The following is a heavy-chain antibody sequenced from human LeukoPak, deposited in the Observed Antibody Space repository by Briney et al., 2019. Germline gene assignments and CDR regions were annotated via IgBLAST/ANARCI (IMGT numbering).Heavy chain of an antibody. D-gene: IGHD6-19*01. CDR1: GFTFSSYA. CDR3: XXXXXXGWYLMFDY. Sequence: GGSLRLSCAASGFTFSSYAMHWVRQAPGKGLEWVAVISYDGSNKYYADSVKGRFTISRDNTKNTLYLQMNSLRAEDTAVYYCXXXXXXGWYLMFDYWGQGTLVTVSS. V-gene: IGHV3-30-3*01. J-gene: IGHJ4*02. CDR2: ISYDGSNK.